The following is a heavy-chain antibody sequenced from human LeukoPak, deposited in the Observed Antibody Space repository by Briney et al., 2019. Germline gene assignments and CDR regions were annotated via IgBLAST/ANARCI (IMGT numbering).Heavy chain of an antibody. D-gene: IGHD3-22*01. Sequence: PGGSLRLSCAASGFTFSSYAMSWVRQAPGKGLEWVSAISGSGGSTYYADSVKGRFTISRDNSKNTLYLQMNSLRAEDTAVYYCARARQYYDSSGYYSEEPYYFDYWGQGTLVTVSS. CDR2: ISGSGGST. V-gene: IGHV3-23*01. CDR3: ARARQYYDSSGYYSEEPYYFDY. CDR1: GFTFSSYA. J-gene: IGHJ4*02.